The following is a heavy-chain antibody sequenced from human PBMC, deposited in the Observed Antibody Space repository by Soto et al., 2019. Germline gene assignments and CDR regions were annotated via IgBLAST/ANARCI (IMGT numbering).Heavy chain of an antibody. CDR1: GFTFSSYS. CDR2: ISSSSSTI. V-gene: IGHV3-48*02. Sequence: GGSLRLSCAASGFTFSSYSMNWVRQAPGKGLEWVSYISSSSSTIYYADSVKGRFTISRDNAKNSLYLQMNSLRDEDTAVYYCASPDCSGGSCYSGYYGMDVWGQGTTVTVSS. CDR3: ASPDCSGGSCYSGYYGMDV. D-gene: IGHD2-15*01. J-gene: IGHJ6*02.